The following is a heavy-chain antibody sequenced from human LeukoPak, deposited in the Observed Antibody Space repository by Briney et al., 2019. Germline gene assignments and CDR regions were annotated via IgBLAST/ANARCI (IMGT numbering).Heavy chain of an antibody. D-gene: IGHD6-19*01. CDR1: GYTFTGYY. J-gene: IGHJ4*02. CDR3: ARGGSGWPLDY. CDR2: INPNSGGT. V-gene: IGHV1-2*02. Sequence: EASVKVSCKASGYTFTGYYMHWVRQAPGQGLEWMGWINPNSGGTNYAQKFQGRVTMTRNTSISTAYMELSSLRSEDTAVYYCARGGSGWPLDYWGQGTLVTVSS.